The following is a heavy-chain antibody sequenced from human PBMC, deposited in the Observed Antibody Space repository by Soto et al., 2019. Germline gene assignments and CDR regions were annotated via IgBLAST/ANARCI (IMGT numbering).Heavy chain of an antibody. V-gene: IGHV3-7*01. Sequence: PGGSLRLSCAASGFTFSSYWISWVRQAPGRGLEWVANIKQDGSEKYYVDSVKGRFTISRDNAKNSLYLQMNSLRAEDTAVYYCARDLPQFWKYQPSFWFDPWGQGTLVTVSS. D-gene: IGHD2-2*01. CDR1: GFTFSSYW. CDR3: ARDLPQFWKYQPSFWFDP. J-gene: IGHJ5*02. CDR2: IKQDGSEK.